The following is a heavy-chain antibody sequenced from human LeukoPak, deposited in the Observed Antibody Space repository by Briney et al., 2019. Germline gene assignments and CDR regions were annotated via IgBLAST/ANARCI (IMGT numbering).Heavy chain of an antibody. CDR2: ISSSSSYI. J-gene: IGHJ4*02. D-gene: IGHD6-19*01. V-gene: IGHV3-21*01. CDR1: GFTFSSYS. CDR3: ARGDSSGWGPYFFDY. Sequence: SGGSLRLSCAASGFTFSSYSMNWVSQAPGKWLEWVSSISSSSSYIYYADSVKGRFTISRDNAKNSLYLQMNSLRAEDTAVYYCARGDSSGWGPYFFDYWGQGTLVTVSS.